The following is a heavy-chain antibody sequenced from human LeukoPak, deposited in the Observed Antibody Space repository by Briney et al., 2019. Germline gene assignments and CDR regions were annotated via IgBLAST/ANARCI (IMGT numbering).Heavy chain of an antibody. D-gene: IGHD3-16*01. CDR1: GSSISSSSYF. CDR2: IYYSGST. Sequence: SKTLSLTCTVSGSSISSSSYFWAWIRQPPGKGLEWIGSIYYSGSTYYNPSLNSRVTISVDTSKNQFSLNLSSVTAADTAVYYCARLITAFQAFDSWGQGTLVTVSS. CDR3: ARLITAFQAFDS. V-gene: IGHV4-39*01. J-gene: IGHJ4*02.